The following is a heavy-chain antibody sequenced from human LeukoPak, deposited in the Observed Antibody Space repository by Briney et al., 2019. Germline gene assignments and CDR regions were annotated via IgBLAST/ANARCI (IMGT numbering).Heavy chain of an antibody. CDR2: INTSGST. CDR3: AREGGDPRWLDP. J-gene: IGHJ5*02. V-gene: IGHV4-4*07. CDR1: GGSIGSYY. Sequence: KPSETLSLTCTVSGGSIGSYYWTWIRQSAGKGLEWIGRINTSGSTNYNPSLRSRVTMSVNTSKNQFSLNLTSVTAADTAVYSCAREGGDPRWLDPWGQGTLVTVSS. D-gene: IGHD6-25*01.